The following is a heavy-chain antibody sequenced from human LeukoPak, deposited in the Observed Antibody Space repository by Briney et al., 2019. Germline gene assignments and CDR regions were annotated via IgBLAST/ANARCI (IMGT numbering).Heavy chain of an antibody. CDR3: ARDYTPRIVGATSPNYMDV. CDR2: IYYSGST. CDR1: GGSISSGDYY. D-gene: IGHD1-26*01. J-gene: IGHJ6*03. Sequence: TSQTLSLTCTVSGGSISSGDYYWSWIRQPPGKGLEWIGHIYYSGSTYYNPSLKSRVTISVDTSKNQFSLKLSSVTAADTAVYYCARDYTPRIVGATSPNYMDVWGKGTTVTVSS. V-gene: IGHV4-30-4*08.